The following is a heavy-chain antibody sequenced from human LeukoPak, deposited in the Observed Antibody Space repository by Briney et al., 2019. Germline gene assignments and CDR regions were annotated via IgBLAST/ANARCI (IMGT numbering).Heavy chain of an antibody. CDR1: GFTFSSYG. J-gene: IGHJ4*02. V-gene: IGHV3-30*18. CDR2: ISYDGSNK. Sequence: GGSLRLSCAASGFTFSSYGMHWVRQAPGKGLEWVAVISYDGSNKYYADSVKGRFTISRDNSKNTLFLQMNSLRAEDTAAYYCAKDLSGGSLDYWGQGTLVTVSS. CDR3: AKDLSGGSLDY. D-gene: IGHD1-26*01.